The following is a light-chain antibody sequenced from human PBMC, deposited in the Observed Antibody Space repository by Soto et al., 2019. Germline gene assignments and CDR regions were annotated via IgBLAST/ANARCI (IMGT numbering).Light chain of an antibody. CDR2: DAS. CDR3: QQYYTYAT. CDR1: QKIRNL. J-gene: IGKJ5*01. Sequence: GESVPNNFRASQKIRNLLAWYQQKPGRAPKPLIFDASTLRTGVPSRFSGSGSGSEFNFTITGLQPDDFATYFCQQYYTYATFGHGTRLEIK. V-gene: IGKV1-5*01.